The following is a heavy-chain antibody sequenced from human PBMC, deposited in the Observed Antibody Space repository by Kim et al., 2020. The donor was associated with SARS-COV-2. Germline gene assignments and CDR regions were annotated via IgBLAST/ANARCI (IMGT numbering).Heavy chain of an antibody. V-gene: IGHV3-66*02. CDR3: ARDARAAGGTHYYYYGMDV. D-gene: IGHD6-13*01. Sequence: GGSLRLSCAASGFTVSSNYMSWVRQAPGKGLEWVSVIYSGGSTYYADSVKGRFTISRDNSKNTLYLQMNSLRAEDTAVYYCARDARAAGGTHYYYYGMDVWGEGTTVTVSS. CDR2: IYSGGST. J-gene: IGHJ6*04. CDR1: GFTVSSNY.